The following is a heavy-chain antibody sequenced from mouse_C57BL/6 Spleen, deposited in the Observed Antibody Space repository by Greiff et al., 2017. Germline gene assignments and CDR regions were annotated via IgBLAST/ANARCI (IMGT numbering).Heavy chain of an antibody. CDR2: ISSGSSTI. J-gene: IGHJ4*01. CDR1: GFTFSDYG. V-gene: IGHV5-17*01. Sequence: EVKLMESGGGLVKPGGSLKLSCAASGFTFSDYGMHWVRQAPEKGLEWVAYISSGSSTIYYADTVKGRFTISRDNAKNTLCLQMTSLRSEDTAMYYCARPGVTTYYAVDYWGQGTSVTVSS. D-gene: IGHD2-12*01. CDR3: ARPGVTTYYAVDY.